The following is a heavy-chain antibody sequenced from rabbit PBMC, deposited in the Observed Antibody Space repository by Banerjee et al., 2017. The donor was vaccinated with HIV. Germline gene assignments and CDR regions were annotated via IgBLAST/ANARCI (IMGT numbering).Heavy chain of an antibody. CDR1: GFDISTYH. J-gene: IGHJ4*01. CDR3: ARDLAGVIGWNFNL. D-gene: IGHD4-1*01. Sequence: QEPLKETGGGLVQPGGSLTLSCTASGFDISTYHMCWVRQAPGKGLEWIACIYAGSSGSTNYASWAKGRFTISKTSSTTVTLQMTSLTAADTATYFCARDLAGVIGWNFNLWGPGTLVTVS. CDR2: IYAGSSGST. V-gene: IGHV1S45*01.